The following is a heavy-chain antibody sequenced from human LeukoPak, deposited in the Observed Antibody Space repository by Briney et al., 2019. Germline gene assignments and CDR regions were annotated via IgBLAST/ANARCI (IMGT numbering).Heavy chain of an antibody. CDR2: ISYDGSNK. CDR3: ARSGRELDTFLAVYFDY. Sequence: HPGRSLRLSCAASGFTFSSYAMHWVRQAPGKGLEWVAVISYDGSNKYYADSAKGRFTISRDNSKNTLYLQMNSLRAEDTAVYYCARSGRELDTFLAVYFDYWGQGTLVTVSS. J-gene: IGHJ4*02. D-gene: IGHD5-18*01. CDR1: GFTFSSYA. V-gene: IGHV3-30-3*01.